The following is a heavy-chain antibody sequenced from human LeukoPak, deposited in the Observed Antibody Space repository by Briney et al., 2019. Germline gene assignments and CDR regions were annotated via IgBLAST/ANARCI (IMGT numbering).Heavy chain of an antibody. D-gene: IGHD4-17*01. J-gene: IGHJ5*02. V-gene: IGHV4-39*01. Sequence: SETLSLTCTVSGGSITSSDYYWGWLRQPPGKGLERIGSISYSGSTDYKPSLKGRVTISLDTSNNRFSLKLSSVTAADTALYYCARHYGRDWFDPWGQGALVTVSS. CDR1: GGSITSSDYY. CDR3: ARHYGRDWFDP. CDR2: ISYSGST.